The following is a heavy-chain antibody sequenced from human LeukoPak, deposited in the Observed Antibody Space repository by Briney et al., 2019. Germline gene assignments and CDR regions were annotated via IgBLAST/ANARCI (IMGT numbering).Heavy chain of an antibody. CDR2: VSHGGST. CDR3: ARARARYSRTPAWGY. CDR1: GGSFSGYY. Sequence: SETLTLTCTVYGGSFSGYYWSWIRQPPGKGLDWIGEVSHGGSTNYSPSLKSRAPISVDTSKNQLSLELSSVTAADTAVYYCARARARYSRTPAWGYGGQGTGVTVS. J-gene: IGHJ4*02. D-gene: IGHD3-16*02. V-gene: IGHV4-34*01.